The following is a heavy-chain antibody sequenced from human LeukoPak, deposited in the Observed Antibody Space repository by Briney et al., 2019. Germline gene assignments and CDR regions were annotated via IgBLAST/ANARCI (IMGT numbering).Heavy chain of an antibody. CDR2: IWYDGSNK. V-gene: IGHV3-33*01. D-gene: IGHD3-9*01. CDR1: GFTFSSYG. J-gene: IGHJ4*02. Sequence: GGSLRLSCAASGFTFSSYGMHWVRQAPGKGLERVAVIWYDGSNKYYADSVKGRFTISRDNSKNTLYLQMNSLRAEDTAVYYCARDHYDILTGDPVPFDYWGQGTLVTVSS. CDR3: ARDHYDILTGDPVPFDY.